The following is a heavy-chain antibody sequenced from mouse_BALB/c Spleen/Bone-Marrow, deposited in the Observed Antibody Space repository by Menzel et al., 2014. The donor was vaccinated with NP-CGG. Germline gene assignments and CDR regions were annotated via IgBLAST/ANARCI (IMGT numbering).Heavy chain of an antibody. Sequence: DVKLVESGGGLVQPGGSLKLSCAASGFTFXSYTMSWVRQTPEKRLDWVAYISNGGGSTYYPDTVKGRFTISRDNAKNTLYLQMSSLKSEDTAMYYCARGNGFAYWGQGTLVTVSA. CDR3: ARGNGFAY. CDR1: GFTFXSYT. CDR2: ISNGGGST. J-gene: IGHJ3*01. V-gene: IGHV5-12-2*01.